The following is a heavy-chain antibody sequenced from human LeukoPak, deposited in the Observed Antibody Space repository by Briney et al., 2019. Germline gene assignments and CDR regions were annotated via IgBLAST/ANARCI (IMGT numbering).Heavy chain of an antibody. Sequence: SETLSLTCAVTGDSVITPAYYWGWIRQPPGKGLEWIGSVYYTGVTLYDAYFRSRVTISMDMSRNQFSLNLASVTAADTAVYYCAREPLIENYPDYFDIWGQGILVTVSS. V-gene: IGHV4-39*07. J-gene: IGHJ4*02. D-gene: IGHD2-21*01. CDR1: GDSVITPAYY. CDR3: AREPLIENYPDYFDI. CDR2: VYYTGVT.